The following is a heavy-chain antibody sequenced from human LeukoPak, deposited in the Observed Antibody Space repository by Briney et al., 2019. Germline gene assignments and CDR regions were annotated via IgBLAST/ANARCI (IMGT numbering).Heavy chain of an antibody. V-gene: IGHV3-30-3*01. CDR2: ISYDGSNK. J-gene: IGHJ6*03. Sequence: PGGSLRLSCAASGFTFSSYAMHWVRRAPGKGLEWVAVISYDGSNKYYADSVKGRFTISRDNSKNTLYLQMNSLRAEDTAVYYCARDGPYQLRLFYYYMDVWGKGTTVTVSS. CDR3: ARDGPYQLRLFYYYMDV. D-gene: IGHD2-2*01. CDR1: GFTFSSYA.